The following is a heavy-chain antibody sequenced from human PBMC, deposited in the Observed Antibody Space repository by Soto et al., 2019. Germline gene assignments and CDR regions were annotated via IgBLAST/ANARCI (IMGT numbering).Heavy chain of an antibody. CDR2: IIPLFGSA. J-gene: IGHJ6*02. V-gene: IGHV1-69*12. CDR1: GGTFKTYA. D-gene: IGHD1-1*01. Sequence: QVQLVQSGAEVKRPGSSVRVSCKASGGTFKTYAITWVRQAPGRGLEWMGGIIPLFGSANYSQNFQGRVTITVDESTNTAYMELTSLRSEDTAVYYCARETGTLYFYYYGMDVWGQGTTVTVSS. CDR3: ARETGTLYFYYYGMDV.